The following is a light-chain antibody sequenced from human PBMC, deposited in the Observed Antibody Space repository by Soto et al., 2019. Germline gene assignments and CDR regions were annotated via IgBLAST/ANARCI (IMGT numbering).Light chain of an antibody. J-gene: IGKJ4*01. V-gene: IGKV1-9*01. CDR1: QDISSY. Sequence: IQVTQSPSSLSASVGDRVTITCRASQDISSYLAWYQQKPGKAPTLLIYAASTLQSGVPSRFSGSGFGRDFTLTISSLQDEDFASYYCQQLRSYPSTFGGGTKVDIK. CDR2: AAS. CDR3: QQLRSYPST.